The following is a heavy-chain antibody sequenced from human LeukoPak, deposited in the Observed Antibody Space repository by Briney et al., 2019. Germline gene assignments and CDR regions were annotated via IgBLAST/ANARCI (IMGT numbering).Heavy chain of an antibody. CDR3: ARDHLYYDISGPRFDY. Sequence: GGSLRLSCAATGFPLSSYWMTWVRQAPGKGLEWVANINKGGSAKYYVDSVKGRFTISRDNAKNSVYLQMNSLRAEDTAVYYCARDHLYYDISGPRFDYWGQGTRVTVS. J-gene: IGHJ4*02. CDR2: INKGGSAK. D-gene: IGHD3-9*01. V-gene: IGHV3-7*01. CDR1: GFPLSSYW.